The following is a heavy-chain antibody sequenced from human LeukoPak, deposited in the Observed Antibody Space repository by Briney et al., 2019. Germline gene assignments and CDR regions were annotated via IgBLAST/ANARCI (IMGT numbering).Heavy chain of an antibody. CDR3: AREIPYSSSWTRSWYFDL. J-gene: IGHJ2*01. CDR1: GGSFSGYY. D-gene: IGHD6-13*01. Sequence: PSETLSLTCGVYGGSFSGYYWSWIRQPPGKGLEWIGEINHSGSTNYNPSLKTRVIMSVDTSKNQFSLKLSSVTAADTAVYYCAREIPYSSSWTRSWYFDLWGRGTLVTVSS. CDR2: INHSGST. V-gene: IGHV4-34*01.